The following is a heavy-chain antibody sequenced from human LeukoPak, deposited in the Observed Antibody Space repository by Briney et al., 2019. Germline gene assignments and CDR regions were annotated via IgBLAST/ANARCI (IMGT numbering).Heavy chain of an antibody. Sequence: PGGSLRLSCAASGFTFGNYAMHWVRQAPGKGLEWVSYISSSGSTIYYADSVKGRFTISRDNAKNSLYLQMNSLRAEDTAVYYCARDKRGYSGYEGGYYYYGMDVWGQGTTVTVSS. CDR1: GFTFGNYA. CDR3: ARDKRGYSGYEGGYYYYGMDV. D-gene: IGHD5-12*01. V-gene: IGHV3-48*03. CDR2: ISSSGSTI. J-gene: IGHJ6*02.